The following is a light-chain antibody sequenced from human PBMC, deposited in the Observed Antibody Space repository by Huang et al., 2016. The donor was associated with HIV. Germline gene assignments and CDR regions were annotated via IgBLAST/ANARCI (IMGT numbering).Light chain of an antibody. CDR3: QQYYSYPRT. Sequence: AIRMTQSPSSLSASTGDRFTITCRASQGISSYLAWYQQKPGKAPKLLIYAASTLQSVVPSMFSGSGSGTDFTLTISCLQSEDFATYYCQQYYSYPRTFGQGTKVEIK. J-gene: IGKJ1*01. CDR1: QGISSY. V-gene: IGKV1-8*01. CDR2: AAS.